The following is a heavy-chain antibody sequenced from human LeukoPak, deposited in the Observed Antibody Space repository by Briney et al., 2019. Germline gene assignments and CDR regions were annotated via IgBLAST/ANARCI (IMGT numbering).Heavy chain of an antibody. CDR2: ISKSGSDT. D-gene: IGHD1-1*01. J-gene: IGHJ4*02. Sequence: GGSLRLSCAAFGFTFSDYYMSWIRQAPGKGLEWVSYISKSGSDTNFADSVKGRFTISRDNAKNSLYLQMSSLRAEDTAVYCCARVGATGTADYWGQGTLVTVSS. CDR3: ARVGATGTADY. V-gene: IGHV3-11*03. CDR1: GFTFSDYY.